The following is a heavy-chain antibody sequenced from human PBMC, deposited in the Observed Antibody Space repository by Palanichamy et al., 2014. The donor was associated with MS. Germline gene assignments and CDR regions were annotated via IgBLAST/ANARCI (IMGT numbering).Heavy chain of an antibody. CDR3: AREGGGYSYGGPDAFDI. CDR2: MNPNSGNT. Sequence: QVQLVQSGAEVKKPGASVKVSCKASGYTFTSYDIHWVRQATGQGLEWMGWMNPNSGNTGYAQNFQGRVTTARNTSITTAYMELSSLRSEDTAVYCCAREGGGYSYGGPDAFDIWGQGTMATVSS. CDR1: GYTFTSYD. D-gene: IGHD5-12*01. V-gene: IGHV1-8*01. J-gene: IGHJ3*02.